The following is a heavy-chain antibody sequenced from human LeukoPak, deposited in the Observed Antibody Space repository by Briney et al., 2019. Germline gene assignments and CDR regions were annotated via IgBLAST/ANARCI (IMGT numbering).Heavy chain of an antibody. CDR1: GGSISSGSYY. CDR3: ARDPDSSGWTFDY. CDR2: IYTSGST. Sequence: SETLSLTCTVSGGSISSGSYYWSWIRQPAGKGLEWIGRIYTSGSTNYNPSLKSRVTISVDTSKNQFSLKLSSVTAADTAVYYCARDPDSSGWTFDYWGQGTLVTVSS. D-gene: IGHD6-19*01. V-gene: IGHV4-61*02. J-gene: IGHJ4*02.